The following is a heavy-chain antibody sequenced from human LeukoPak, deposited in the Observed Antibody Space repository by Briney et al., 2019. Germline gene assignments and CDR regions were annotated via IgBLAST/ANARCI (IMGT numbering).Heavy chain of an antibody. CDR1: VFTFSHYA. CDR3: VRDYLDWYFDL. V-gene: IGHV3-33*08. Sequence: PGGSLRLSCAASVFTFSHYAMYWVRQAPGKGREWVAVIWYDGSNKYYADSVKGRFTISRDNSTNTLYLQMNSLRAEDTAVYYCVRDYLDWYFDLWGRGTLVTVSS. CDR2: IWYDGSNK. J-gene: IGHJ2*01.